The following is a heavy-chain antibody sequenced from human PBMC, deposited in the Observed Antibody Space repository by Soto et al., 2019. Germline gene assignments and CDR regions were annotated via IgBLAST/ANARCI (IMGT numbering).Heavy chain of an antibody. D-gene: IGHD5-18*01. CDR2: INHSGST. CDR3: ARRRRDTAMVLVDY. J-gene: IGHJ4*02. CDR1: GGSFSGYY. Sequence: SETLSLTCAVYGGSFSGYYWSWIRQPPGKELEWIGEINHSGSTNYNPSLKSRVTISVDTSKNQFSLKLSSVTAADTAVYYCARRRRDTAMVLVDYWGQGTLVTVSS. V-gene: IGHV4-34*01.